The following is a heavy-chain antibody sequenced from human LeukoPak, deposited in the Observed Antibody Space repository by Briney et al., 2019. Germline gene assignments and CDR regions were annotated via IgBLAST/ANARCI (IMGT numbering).Heavy chain of an antibody. CDR3: ARDGYDSSENYDAFDI. D-gene: IGHD3-22*01. V-gene: IGHV1-18*01. J-gene: IGHJ3*02. Sequence: ASVKVSCKTSGYTFTTYGISWVRQAPGQGLEWMGWISGYNGNTNYALKLQGRVTMTTDTSTTTAYMELRSLRSDDTAVYYCARDGYDSSENYDAFDIWGQGTMATVSS. CDR2: ISGYNGNT. CDR1: GYTFTTYG.